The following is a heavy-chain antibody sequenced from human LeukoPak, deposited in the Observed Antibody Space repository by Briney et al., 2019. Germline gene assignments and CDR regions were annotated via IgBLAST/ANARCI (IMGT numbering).Heavy chain of an antibody. Sequence: SQTLSLTCAVSGGSISSGGYSWSWIRQPPGKGLEWIGYIYHSGSTYYNPSLKSRVTISVDRSKNQFSLKLSSVTAADTAVYHCAREADYYDSSGYSVGAFDIWGQGTMVTVSS. CDR1: GGSISSGGYS. CDR2: IYHSGST. V-gene: IGHV4-30-2*01. CDR3: AREADYYDSSGYSVGAFDI. J-gene: IGHJ3*02. D-gene: IGHD3-22*01.